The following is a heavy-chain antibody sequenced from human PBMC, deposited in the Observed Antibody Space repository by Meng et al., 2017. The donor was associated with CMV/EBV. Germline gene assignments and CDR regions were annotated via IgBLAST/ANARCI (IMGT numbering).Heavy chain of an antibody. D-gene: IGHD3-10*01. CDR1: GFNVRDKY. Sequence: VLRVVLGVGLVQPWGSLRLSCAASGFNVRDKYMSWVRQAPGKGLEWVCIIYRGDNTYYIDSVKDRFTVSRDNSKNTMYLQMNSLRVEDTAVYYCTGDSVSNPNLDYWGQGTLVTVSS. V-gene: IGHV3-66*01. CDR3: TGDSVSNPNLDY. J-gene: IGHJ4*02. CDR2: IYRGDNT.